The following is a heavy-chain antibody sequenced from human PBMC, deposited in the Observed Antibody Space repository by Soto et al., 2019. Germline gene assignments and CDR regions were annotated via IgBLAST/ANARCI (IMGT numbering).Heavy chain of an antibody. D-gene: IGHD1-26*01. CDR1: GGSINTSGYY. CDR2: VYYIGAT. CDR3: ARASSENYYTGHYFDS. Sequence: QVQLRESGPGLLKPSQTLSLTCTVSGGSINTSGYYWTWIRQYPGKALEWIGYVYYIGATFYTPSLKSRVIISIDTSENQFSLKLKSLTAADTAVYYCARASSENYYTGHYFDSWGQGTLVTVSS. J-gene: IGHJ4*02. V-gene: IGHV4-31*03.